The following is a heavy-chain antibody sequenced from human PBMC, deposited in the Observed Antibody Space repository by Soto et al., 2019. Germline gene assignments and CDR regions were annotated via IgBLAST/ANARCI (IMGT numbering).Heavy chain of an antibody. CDR2: ISSSSSYI. J-gene: IGHJ6*03. CDR3: ARDGPADAPNNYYYYYYMDV. Sequence: GGSLSLSCAASGFTFSSYSMNWDRQAPGKGLEWVSSISSSSSYIYYADSVKGRFTISRDNAKNSLYLQMNSLRAEDTAVYYCARDGPADAPNNYYYYYYMDVWGKGTTVTVSS. V-gene: IGHV3-21*01. CDR1: GFTFSSYS. D-gene: IGHD2-2*01.